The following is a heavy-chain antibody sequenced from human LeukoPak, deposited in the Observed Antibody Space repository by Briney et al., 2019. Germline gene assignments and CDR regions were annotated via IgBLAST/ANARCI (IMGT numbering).Heavy chain of an antibody. Sequence: SETLSLTCTVSGGSISSYYWSWIRQPPGKGLEWIGYIYYSGSTNYNPSPKSRVTISVDTSKNQFSLKLSSVTAADTAVYYCARHLRGPFLGFDYWGQGTLVTVSS. CDR2: IYYSGST. J-gene: IGHJ4*02. V-gene: IGHV4-59*08. D-gene: IGHD1-26*01. CDR3: ARHLRGPFLGFDY. CDR1: GGSISSYY.